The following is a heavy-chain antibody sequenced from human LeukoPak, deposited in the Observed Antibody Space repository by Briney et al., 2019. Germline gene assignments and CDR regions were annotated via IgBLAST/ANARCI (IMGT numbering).Heavy chain of an antibody. CDR2: ISWNSGSI. V-gene: IGHV3-9*01. CDR3: ANDWESGSWPYYYYCYGIDV. D-gene: IGHD6-13*01. J-gene: IGHJ6*02. Sequence: PGRSLRLSCPASGFTFDDYAMHSARLAPGKGLEWVSGISWNSGSISYAESVKGRFTISRDNAKNSLYQQMNSLRAEDTALYYCANDWESGSWPYYYYCYGIDVWGQGTTVTVSS. CDR1: GFTFDDYA.